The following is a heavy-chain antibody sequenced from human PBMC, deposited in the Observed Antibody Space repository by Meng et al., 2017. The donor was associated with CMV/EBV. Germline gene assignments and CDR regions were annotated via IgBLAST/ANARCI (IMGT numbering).Heavy chain of an antibody. D-gene: IGHD2-2*01. J-gene: IGHJ6*02. Sequence: SVKVSCKASGGTFSSYAISWVRQDPGQGLEWMGGIIPIFGTANYAQKFQGRVTITTDESTSTAYMELSSLRSEDTAVYYCARGREPAARLDYYGMDVWGQGTTVTVSS. CDR1: GGTFSSYA. V-gene: IGHV1-69*05. CDR3: ARGREPAARLDYYGMDV. CDR2: IIPIFGTA.